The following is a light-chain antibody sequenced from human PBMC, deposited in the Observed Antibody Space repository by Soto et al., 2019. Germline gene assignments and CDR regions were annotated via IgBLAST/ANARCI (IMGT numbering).Light chain of an antibody. V-gene: IGKV2-28*01. J-gene: IGKJ1*01. CDR2: WGS. Sequence: DIVMTQSPRSLPVTPGEPASISCRSSQSLLHSNGYNYLDWYLQKPGQSPQLLIYWGSNRASGVPDRFSGSGSGTDFTLKISRVEAEDVGVYYCMQPLQSWTFGQGTKVDIK. CDR1: QSLLHSNGYNY. CDR3: MQPLQSWT.